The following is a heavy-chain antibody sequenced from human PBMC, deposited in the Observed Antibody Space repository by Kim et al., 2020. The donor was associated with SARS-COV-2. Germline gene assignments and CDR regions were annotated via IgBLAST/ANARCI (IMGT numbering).Heavy chain of an antibody. Sequence: TIYYADSVKGRFTISRDNAKNSLYLQMNSLRDEDTAVYYCAGGSSRAFAIWGQGTMVTISS. J-gene: IGHJ3*02. CDR2: TI. CDR3: AGGSSRAFAI. V-gene: IGHV3-48*02.